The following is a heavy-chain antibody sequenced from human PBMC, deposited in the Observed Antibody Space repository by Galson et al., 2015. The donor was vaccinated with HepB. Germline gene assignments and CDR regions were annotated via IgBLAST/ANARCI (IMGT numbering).Heavy chain of an antibody. CDR1: GYTFTSYG. Sequence: SVKVSCKASGYTFTSYGISWVRQAPGQGLEWMGWISAYNGNTNYAQKLQGRVTMTTDTSTSTAYMELRSLRSDDTAVYYCARDLGCSSTSCHSQLWFWDYWGQGTLVTVSS. CDR2: ISAYNGNT. V-gene: IGHV1-18*01. J-gene: IGHJ4*02. CDR3: ARDLGCSSTSCHSQLWFWDY. D-gene: IGHD2-2*01.